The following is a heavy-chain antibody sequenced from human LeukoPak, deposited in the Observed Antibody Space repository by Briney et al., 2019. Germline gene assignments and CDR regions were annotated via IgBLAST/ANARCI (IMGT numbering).Heavy chain of an antibody. V-gene: IGHV3-20*01. J-gene: IGHJ6*02. D-gene: IGHD5-24*01. Sequence: GGSLRLSCAASGFTFEDYGMSWVRQAPGKGLEWVSGINWNGGSTGYAGSVKGRFTISRDNAKNSLYLQMNSLRAEDTALYHCARGFPLQYGMDVWGQGTTVTVSS. CDR2: INWNGGST. CDR1: GFTFEDYG. CDR3: ARGFPLQYGMDV.